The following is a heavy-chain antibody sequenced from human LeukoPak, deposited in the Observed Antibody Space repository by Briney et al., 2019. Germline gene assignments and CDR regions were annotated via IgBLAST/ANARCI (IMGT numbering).Heavy chain of an antibody. V-gene: IGHV4-34*01. CDR2: INHSGST. D-gene: IGHD5-12*01. Sequence: SETLSLTCAVYGGSFSGYYWSWIRQPPGKGLEWIGEINHSGSTNYNPSLKSRVTISVDTSKNQFSLKLSSVTAADTAVYYCARGPPGGYDDYWGQGTLVTVSS. CDR1: GGSFSGYY. CDR3: ARGPPGGYDDY. J-gene: IGHJ4*02.